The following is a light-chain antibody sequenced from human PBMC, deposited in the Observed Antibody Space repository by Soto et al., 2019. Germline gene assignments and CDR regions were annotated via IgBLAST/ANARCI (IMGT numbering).Light chain of an antibody. CDR3: QQYNSYSWT. V-gene: IGKV1-5*01. Sequence: DIPLTQSRCTLSAHVGERVTLTCLASQTITRWMAWHQQKPGKAPKLLIYDASTLESGVPSRFSGSRSGTEFTLTISSLQPDDFATYYCQQYNSYSWTFGQGTKV. CDR2: DAS. J-gene: IGKJ1*01. CDR1: QTITRW.